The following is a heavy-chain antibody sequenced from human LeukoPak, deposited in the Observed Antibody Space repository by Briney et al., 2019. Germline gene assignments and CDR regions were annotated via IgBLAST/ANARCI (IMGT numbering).Heavy chain of an antibody. CDR1: GFTFRSSE. J-gene: IGHJ6*03. Sequence: GGSLRLSCAASGFTFRSSEMNWVRQAPGKGLEWVSYISSSGSTIYYADSVKGRFTISRDNAKNSLYLQMNSLRAEDTAVYYCARDQLGYCSGGSCYYYYMDVWGKGTTVTISS. V-gene: IGHV3-48*03. CDR3: ARDQLGYCSGGSCYYYYMDV. CDR2: ISSSGSTI. D-gene: IGHD2-15*01.